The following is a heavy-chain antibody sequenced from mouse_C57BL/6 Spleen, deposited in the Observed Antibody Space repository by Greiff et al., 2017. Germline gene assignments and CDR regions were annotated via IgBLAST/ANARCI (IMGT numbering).Heavy chain of an antibody. D-gene: IGHD3-2*02. J-gene: IGHJ2*01. V-gene: IGHV5-4*03. CDR2: ISDGGSYT. CDR3: ARRAAQATLDYCDY. CDR1: GFTFSSYA. Sequence: EVQLVESGGGLVKPGGSLKLSCAASGFTFSSYAMSWVRQTPEKRLEWVATISDGGSYTYYPDNVKGRFTISRDNAKNNLYLQMSHLKSEDTAMYYCARRAAQATLDYCDYWGQGTTLTVSS.